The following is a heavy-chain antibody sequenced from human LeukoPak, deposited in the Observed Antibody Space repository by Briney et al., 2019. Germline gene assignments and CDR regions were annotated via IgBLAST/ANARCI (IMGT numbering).Heavy chain of an antibody. CDR2: INYSAST. J-gene: IGHJ4*02. CDR3: ARALDDYYDSSGYYFDY. V-gene: IGHV4-39*07. CDR1: GGSISSSSYY. D-gene: IGHD3-22*01. Sequence: SGTLSLTCTVSGGSISSSSYYWGRIRQPPGKGLEWIGSINYSASTNYNPSLKRRVTISVDTSKNQFSLKLSSVTAADTAVYYCARALDDYYDSSGYYFDYRGQGTLVTVSS.